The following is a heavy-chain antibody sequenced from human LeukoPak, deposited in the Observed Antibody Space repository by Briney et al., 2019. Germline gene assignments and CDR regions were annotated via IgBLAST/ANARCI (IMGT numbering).Heavy chain of an antibody. Sequence: SETLSLTCAVYGGSFSGYYWSWIRQPPGKGLEWIGEINHSGSTNYNPSLKSRVTITSDTSKRQFSLKLSSVTAADTAIYYCATSEYSSGWYSYYFYYYIEVWGKGTTVTVSS. J-gene: IGHJ6*03. D-gene: IGHD6-19*01. CDR1: GGSFSGYY. CDR2: INHSGST. V-gene: IGHV4-34*01. CDR3: ATSEYSSGWYSYYFYYYIEV.